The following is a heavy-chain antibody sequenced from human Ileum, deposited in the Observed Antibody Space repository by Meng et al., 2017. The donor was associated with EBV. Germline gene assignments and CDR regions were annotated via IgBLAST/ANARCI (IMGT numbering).Heavy chain of an antibody. J-gene: IGHJ4*02. CDR2: LGAHDGDT. Sequence: QFQPGESGPEVKKPGASVKVSCKASDYTFMGYGVSWVRQAPGQGLEWMAWLGAHDGDTSHAPKFQGRVTVSADRPTATAYMELRSLRSDDTAVYYCARGTPGRSYSDYWGQGTLVTVSS. D-gene: IGHD3-10*01. CDR3: ARGTPGRSYSDY. CDR1: DYTFMGYG. V-gene: IGHV1-18*01.